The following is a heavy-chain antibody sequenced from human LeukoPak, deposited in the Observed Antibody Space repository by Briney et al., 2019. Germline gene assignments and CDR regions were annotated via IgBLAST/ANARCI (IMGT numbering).Heavy chain of an antibody. J-gene: IGHJ5*02. Sequence: GASVKVSCKASGGTFSSYAISWVRQAPGQGLEWMGRIIPILGIANYAQKFQGRVTITADKSTSTAYMELSSLRSEDTAVYDCARGELPPPGPWGQGTLVTVSS. CDR2: IIPILGIA. CDR3: ARGELPPPGP. D-gene: IGHD1-7*01. CDR1: GGTFSSYA. V-gene: IGHV1-69*04.